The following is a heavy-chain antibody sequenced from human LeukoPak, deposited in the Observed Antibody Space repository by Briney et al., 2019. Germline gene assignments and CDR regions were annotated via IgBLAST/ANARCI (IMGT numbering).Heavy chain of an antibody. CDR3: ARGVGGDDS. V-gene: IGHV3-74*01. CDR1: GFTFSSYA. Sequence: GGSLRLSCAASGFTFSSYAMHWVRQAPGKGLVWVSRINSDGSSTSYADSVRGRFTISRDNAKNTVYLQMNSLRGEDTAVYYCARGVGGDDSWGQGTLVTVSS. D-gene: IGHD1-26*01. CDR2: INSDGSST. J-gene: IGHJ4*02.